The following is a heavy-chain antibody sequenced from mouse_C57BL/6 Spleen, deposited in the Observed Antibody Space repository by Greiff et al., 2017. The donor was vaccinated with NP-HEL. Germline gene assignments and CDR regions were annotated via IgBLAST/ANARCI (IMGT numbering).Heavy chain of an antibody. CDR3: ARLTIYYGNYDY. D-gene: IGHD2-1*01. CDR1: GYTFTSYW. CDR2: IYPSDSET. J-gene: IGHJ2*01. V-gene: IGHV1-61*01. Sequence: QVQLQQPGAELVRPGSSVKLSCKASGYTFTSYWMDWVKQRPGQGLEWIGNIYPSDSETPYNQKFKDKATLTVDKSSSTAYMQLSSLTSEDSAVYYCARLTIYYGNYDYWGQGTTLTVSS.